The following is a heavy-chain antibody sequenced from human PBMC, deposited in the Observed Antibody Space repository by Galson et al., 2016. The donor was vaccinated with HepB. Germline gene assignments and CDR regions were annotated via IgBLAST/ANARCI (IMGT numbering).Heavy chain of an antibody. Sequence: SLRLSCAASGFSFSRNNMNRIRQAPGKGLEWVSRISGSTTTISYAASVKGRFTISRDNAKNSLYLQMNSLRDEDTAVYYCARDQHYDILTGYWHPYWYFDLWGRGTLVTVSS. CDR3: ARDQHYDILTGYWHPYWYFDL. CDR1: GFSFSRNN. D-gene: IGHD3-9*01. CDR2: ISGSTTTI. J-gene: IGHJ2*01. V-gene: IGHV3-48*02.